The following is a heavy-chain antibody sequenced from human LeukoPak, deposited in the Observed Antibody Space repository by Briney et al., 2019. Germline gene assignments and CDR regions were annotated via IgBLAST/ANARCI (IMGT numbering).Heavy chain of an antibody. CDR2: ISSSSSYI. D-gene: IGHD2-15*01. CDR1: GFIVSSNY. Sequence: GGSLRLSCAASGFIVSSNYMNWVRQAPGKGLEWVSSISSSSSYIYYADSVKGRFTISRDNAKNSLYLQMNSLRAEDTAVYYCAREIYTEDSGAYWGQGTLVTVSS. V-gene: IGHV3-21*01. J-gene: IGHJ4*02. CDR3: AREIYTEDSGAY.